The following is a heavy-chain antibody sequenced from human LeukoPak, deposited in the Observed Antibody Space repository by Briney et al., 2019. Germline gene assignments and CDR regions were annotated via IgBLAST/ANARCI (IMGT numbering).Heavy chain of an antibody. D-gene: IGHD6-13*01. Sequence: GGSLRLSCAASGFTFSSYAMSWVRQAPGKGLEWVSAISGSGGSTYYADSVKGRFTISRDNSKNTLYLQMNSLRAEDTAVYYCARDLFSSSPYNWFDPWGQGTLVTVSS. CDR1: GFTFSSYA. CDR3: ARDLFSSSPYNWFDP. V-gene: IGHV3-23*01. CDR2: ISGSGGST. J-gene: IGHJ5*02.